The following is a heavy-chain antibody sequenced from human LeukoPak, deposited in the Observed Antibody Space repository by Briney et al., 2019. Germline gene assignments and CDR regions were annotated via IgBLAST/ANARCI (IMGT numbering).Heavy chain of an antibody. CDR1: GYTFTGYY. CDR2: INPNSGGT. Sequence: GASVKVSCKASGYTFTGYYMHWVRQAPGQGLEWMGWINPNSGGTNYAQKFQGRVTMTRDTSISTAYMELSRLRSDDTAVYYCARDLPTKNYYGSGKYHFDYWGQGTLVTVSS. D-gene: IGHD3-10*01. V-gene: IGHV1-2*02. CDR3: ARDLPTKNYYGSGKYHFDY. J-gene: IGHJ4*02.